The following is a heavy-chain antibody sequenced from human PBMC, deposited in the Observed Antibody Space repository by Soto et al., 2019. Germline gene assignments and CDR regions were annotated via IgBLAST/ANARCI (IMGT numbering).Heavy chain of an antibody. CDR1: GFTFSNYA. Sequence: EVQLLESGGGLVHPGGSLRLACAASGFTFSNYAMNWVRQAPGKGLKWVSIISAGGDKTYYADSVKGRFSISRDNSKNTLYLQVNSLRAEDTAVYYCARPENSNSWGNGHDYWVQGTLVTVSS. CDR3: ARPENSNSWGNGHDY. J-gene: IGHJ4*02. CDR2: ISAGGDKT. V-gene: IGHV3-23*01. D-gene: IGHD6-6*01.